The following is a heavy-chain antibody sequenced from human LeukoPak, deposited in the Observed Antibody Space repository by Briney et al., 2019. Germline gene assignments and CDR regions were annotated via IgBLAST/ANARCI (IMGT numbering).Heavy chain of an antibody. CDR3: ARVSHIVRYDSSGYYPY. CDR1: GYTFTSYD. V-gene: IGHV1-2*02. Sequence: ASVKVSCKASGYTFTSYDINWVRQATGQGLEWMGWINPNSGGTNYAQKFQGRVTMTRDTSISTAYMELSRLRSDDTAVYYCARVSHIVRYDSSGYYPYWGQGTLVTVSS. D-gene: IGHD3-22*01. CDR2: INPNSGGT. J-gene: IGHJ4*02.